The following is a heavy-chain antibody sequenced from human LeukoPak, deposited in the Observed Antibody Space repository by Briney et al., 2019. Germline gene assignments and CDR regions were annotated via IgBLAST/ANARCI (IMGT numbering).Heavy chain of an antibody. Sequence: PSETLSLTCTVSGGSISSYYWSWIRQPPGKGLEWIGNIYYSGSTNYNPSLKSRVTISVDTAKNQFSLKLSSVTAADTAVYYCTRGSIAYYYMDVWGKGTTVTISS. CDR3: TRGSIAYYYMDV. CDR2: IYYSGST. J-gene: IGHJ6*03. CDR1: GGSISSYY. D-gene: IGHD3-22*01. V-gene: IGHV4-59*01.